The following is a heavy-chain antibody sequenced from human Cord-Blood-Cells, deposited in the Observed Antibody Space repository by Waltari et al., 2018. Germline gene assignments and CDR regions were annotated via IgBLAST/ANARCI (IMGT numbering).Heavy chain of an antibody. Sequence: QVQLVQSGAEVKKPGSSVKVSCKASGGTFSSNAISWVRQAPGQGLEWMGGIIPILGIANYAQKFQGRVTITADKSTSTAYMELSSLRSEDTAVYYCARDLVTGDRWVKDYWGQGTLVTVSS. V-gene: IGHV1-69*10. J-gene: IGHJ4*02. CDR1: GGTFSSNA. CDR2: IIPILGIA. D-gene: IGHD2-21*02. CDR3: ARDLVTGDRWVKDY.